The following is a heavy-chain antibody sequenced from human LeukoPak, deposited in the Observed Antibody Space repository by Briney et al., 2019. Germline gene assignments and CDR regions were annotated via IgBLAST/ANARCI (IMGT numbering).Heavy chain of an antibody. CDR3: ARDLWYRSGWSASGMDV. V-gene: IGHV1-18*01. D-gene: IGHD6-19*01. CDR2: ISTYNGNT. Sequence: ASVKVSCRASGYTFTSYGISWVRQAPGQGLEWMGWISTYNGNTNYAQKLQGRVSMTTDTSTSTAYMDLRSLRSDDTAVYYCARDLWYRSGWSASGMDVWGKGTTVTISS. J-gene: IGHJ6*03. CDR1: GYTFTSYG.